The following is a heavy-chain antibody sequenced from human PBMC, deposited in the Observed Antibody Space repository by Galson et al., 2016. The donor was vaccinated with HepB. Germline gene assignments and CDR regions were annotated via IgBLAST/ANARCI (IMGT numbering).Heavy chain of an antibody. CDR3: ARGGGDGSSRIFASDF. Sequence: SLRLSCAASGFIVSSTYMSWVRQAPGKGLEWVSVIYRGGSTYYADSVKGRFTITSDNSNTVYLQMNSLRAEDTAVYYCARGGGDGSSRIFASDFWGQGTMVTVSS. CDR1: GFIVSSTY. J-gene: IGHJ3*01. V-gene: IGHV3-53*01. D-gene: IGHD5-24*01. CDR2: IYRGGST.